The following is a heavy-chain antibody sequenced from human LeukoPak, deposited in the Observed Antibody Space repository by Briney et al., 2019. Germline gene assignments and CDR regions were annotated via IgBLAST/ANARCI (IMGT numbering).Heavy chain of an antibody. CDR2: IFYSGGT. CDR1: GGSMSGHW. D-gene: IGHD2/OR15-2a*01. J-gene: IGHJ4*02. CDR3: ARRNTADASIDF. Sequence: SETLSLTCTVSGGSMSGHWWSWIRQSPGKGLEWIGDIFYSGGTNNNSPLKSRLTMSLDTSKSQFSLKLSSVTAADTAMYYCARRNTADASIDFWGQGILVIASS. V-gene: IGHV4-59*08.